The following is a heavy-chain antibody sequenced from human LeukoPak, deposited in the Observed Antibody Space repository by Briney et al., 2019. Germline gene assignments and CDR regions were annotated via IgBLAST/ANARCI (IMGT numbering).Heavy chain of an antibody. CDR3: AKAPVTSCRGAFCYPFDY. CDR1: GFTFSSYG. V-gene: IGHV3-23*01. Sequence: GGTLRLSCAASGFTFSSYGMSWVRQAPGKGLEWVSAINGSGGSTYYADSVKGRFTISRDNSKNTLYLQMNSLRAEDTAVYYCAKAPVTSCRGAFCYPFDYWGQGTLVTVSS. J-gene: IGHJ4*02. CDR2: INGSGGST. D-gene: IGHD2-15*01.